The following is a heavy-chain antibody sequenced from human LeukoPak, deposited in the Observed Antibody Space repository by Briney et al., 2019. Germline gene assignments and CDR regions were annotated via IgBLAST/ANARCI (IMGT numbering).Heavy chain of an antibody. CDR2: IYSGGYT. V-gene: IGHV3-66*01. Sequence: GGSLRLSCAASGFTVSSTYLTWVRQAPGKGLEWLSVIYSGGYTYYADSVKGRFFISRDISENMVYLQMNSLSVEDTAVYFCARGHPAHCFDSWGPGTLVTVS. CDR1: GFTVSSTY. J-gene: IGHJ4*02. CDR3: ARGHPAHCFDS.